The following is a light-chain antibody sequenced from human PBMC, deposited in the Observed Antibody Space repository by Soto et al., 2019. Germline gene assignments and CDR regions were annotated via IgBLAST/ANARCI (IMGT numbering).Light chain of an antibody. CDR1: QSISSY. CDR2: AAS. CDR3: QQSYSTPQT. V-gene: IGKV1-39*01. J-gene: IGKJ2*01. Sequence: DIQMTQSPSSLSASVGDRVTITCRACQSISSYLNWYQQKPGKAPKLLIYAASSLQSGVPSRFSCSGSGTDFTLTISSLQPEDFATYYCQQSYSTPQTFCQRTKLEIK.